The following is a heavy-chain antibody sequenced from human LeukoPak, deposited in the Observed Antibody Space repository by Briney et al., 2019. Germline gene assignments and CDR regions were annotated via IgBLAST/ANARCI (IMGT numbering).Heavy chain of an antibody. Sequence: SETLSLTCSVSGGSISSSSYYWGWIRQPPGKGLEWIGSIYYSGSTYYNPSLKSRVTISVDTSKNQFSLKLSSVTAADTAVYYCAREWISGSGSPTDYWGQGTLVTVSS. CDR2: IYYSGST. CDR3: AREWISGSGSPTDY. V-gene: IGHV4-39*07. D-gene: IGHD3-10*01. CDR1: GGSISSSSYY. J-gene: IGHJ4*02.